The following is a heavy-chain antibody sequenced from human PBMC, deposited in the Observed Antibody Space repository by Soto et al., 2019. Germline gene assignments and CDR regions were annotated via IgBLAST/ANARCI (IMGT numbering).Heavy chain of an antibody. V-gene: IGHV3-30*03. D-gene: IGHD4-4*01. J-gene: IGHJ6*02. CDR3: ARSRGDYSFYFYYGMDG. CDR2: ILHDGSAE. CDR1: GFTFTSYD. Sequence: GGSLRLSCAASGFTFTSYDMHWVRQAPGKGLEWMALILHDGSAEYYADSVKGRFTISRDNSKNTLYLQMNRLRAEDTAVYYCARSRGDYSFYFYYGMDGWGQGTMVTVSS.